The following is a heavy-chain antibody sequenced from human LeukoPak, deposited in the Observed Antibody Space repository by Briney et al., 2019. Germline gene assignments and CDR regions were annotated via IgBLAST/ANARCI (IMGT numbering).Heavy chain of an antibody. CDR1: GYTFTAYG. CDR2: ISTYNDNT. CDR3: ARVVSNWFDP. Sequence: GASVKVSCTASGYTFTAYGISWVRQAPGQGLEWMGWISTYNDNTKYAQKLQGRVTMTADTSTNTVYMELRSLRSDDSAVYYCARVVSNWFDPWGQGTLVTVSS. J-gene: IGHJ5*02. V-gene: IGHV1-18*04.